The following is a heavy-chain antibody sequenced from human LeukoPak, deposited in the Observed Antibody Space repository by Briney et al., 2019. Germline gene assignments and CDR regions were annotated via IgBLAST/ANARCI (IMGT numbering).Heavy chain of an antibody. D-gene: IGHD3-10*01. CDR2: INDSGST. Sequence: PSETLSLTCAVSGGSFSGHFCSWIRQPPGRGLEWIGEINDSGSTNYNPSLESRLTMSMDTSKTQFSLKLSSVTAADTAVYYCARGGGNYYGSGSFDYWGQGTLVTVSS. CDR1: GGSFSGHF. V-gene: IGHV4-34*01. CDR3: ARGGGNYYGSGSFDY. J-gene: IGHJ4*02.